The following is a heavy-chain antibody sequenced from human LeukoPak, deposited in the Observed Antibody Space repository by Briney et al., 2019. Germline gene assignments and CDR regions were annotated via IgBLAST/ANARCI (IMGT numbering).Heavy chain of an antibody. J-gene: IGHJ4*02. CDR1: TFTFNNYW. CDR3: ARDRGLSGYDLCDY. Sequence: PGGSLRLSCAASTFTFNNYWMNWVRQAPGKGLEWVATIKHDGSEKHYVDSVEGRFTISRDNAMNSLYLQMNSLRAEDTAVYYCARDRGLSGYDLCDYWGQGTLVTVSS. D-gene: IGHD5-12*01. CDR2: IKHDGSEK. V-gene: IGHV3-7*01.